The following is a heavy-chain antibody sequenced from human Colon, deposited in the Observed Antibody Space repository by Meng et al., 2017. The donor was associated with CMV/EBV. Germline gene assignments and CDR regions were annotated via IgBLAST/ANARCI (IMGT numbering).Heavy chain of an antibody. D-gene: IGHD3-16*01. CDR1: GGSISTINYY. J-gene: IGHJ5*02. V-gene: IGHV4-39*01. CDR2: IYYSGST. Sequence: VPGGSISTINYYWGWIRQPPGKVLEWIGTIYYSGSTFYTPSLKSRVSTSVDMSKNQFSLKLSSVTAADTGVYYCARLDVSGSWFDPWGQGTLVTVSS. CDR3: ARLDVSGSWFDP.